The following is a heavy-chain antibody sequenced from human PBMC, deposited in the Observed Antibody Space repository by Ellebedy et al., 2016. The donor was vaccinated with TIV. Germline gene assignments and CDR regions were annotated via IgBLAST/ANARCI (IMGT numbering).Heavy chain of an antibody. CDR2: ITSSGLNI. CDR1: GFAFSSFD. CDR3: TRSPFGYSYGYGPFDH. V-gene: IGHV3-23*01. D-gene: IGHD5-18*01. Sequence: GESLKISCAASGFAFSSFDMSWVRQPPGKGLEWVSTITSSGLNIDYAGSVSGRVTISRDKSNNTLYLQMERLRAEDTAIYFCTRSPFGYSYGYGPFDHWGQGALVTVSS. J-gene: IGHJ4*02.